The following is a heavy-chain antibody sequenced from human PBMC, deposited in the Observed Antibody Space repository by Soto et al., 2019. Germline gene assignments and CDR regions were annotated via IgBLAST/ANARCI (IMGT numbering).Heavy chain of an antibody. V-gene: IGHV1-46*01. CDR3: ARDIVVVPAADFYYYYGMDV. CDR1: GYTFTSYY. Sequence: ASVKASCKASGYTFTSYYMHWVRQAPGQGLEWMGIINPSGGSTSYAQKFQGRVTMTRDTSTSTVYMELSSLRSEDTAVYYCARDIVVVPAADFYYYYGMDVWGQGTTVTVSS. D-gene: IGHD2-2*01. J-gene: IGHJ6*02. CDR2: INPSGGST.